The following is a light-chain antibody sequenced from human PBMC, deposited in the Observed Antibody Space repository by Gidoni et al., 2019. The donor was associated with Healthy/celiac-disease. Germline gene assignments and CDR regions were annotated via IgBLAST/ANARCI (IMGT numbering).Light chain of an antibody. V-gene: IGKV1-33*01. CDR3: QQYDNLFT. J-gene: IGKJ3*01. CDR1: QDISNY. CDR2: DAS. Sequence: DLQMTQSPSSLSTSVGDRVTITCQASQDISNYLNWYQQKPGKAPKLLIYDASNLETGVPSRFSGSGSGTEFTFTISSLQTEDMATYYCQQYDNLFTFGPGTKVDIK.